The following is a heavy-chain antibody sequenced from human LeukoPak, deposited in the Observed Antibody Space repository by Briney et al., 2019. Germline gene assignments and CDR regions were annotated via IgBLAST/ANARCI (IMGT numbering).Heavy chain of an antibody. CDR1: GGTFSSYA. CDR2: IIPIFGTA. J-gene: IGHJ4*02. D-gene: IGHD6-19*01. Sequence: SVKVSCKASGGTFSSYAISWVRQAPGQGLEWMGRIIPIFGTANYAQKLQGRVTMTTDTSTSTAYMELRSLRSDDTAVYYCAVTLRGYSSGWYQDLYDYWGQGTLVTVSS. CDR3: AVTLRGYSSGWYQDLYDY. V-gene: IGHV1-69*05.